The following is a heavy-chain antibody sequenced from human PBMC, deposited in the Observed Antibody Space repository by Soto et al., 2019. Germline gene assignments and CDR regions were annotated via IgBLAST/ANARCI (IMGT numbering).Heavy chain of an antibody. CDR3: ARATSNEDLRFLEWLLLDAFDI. Sequence: PGGSLRLSCAASGFTFSSYSMNWVRQAPGKGLEWVSSISSSSSYLYYADSVKGRFTISRDNAKNSLYLQMNSLRAEDTAVYYCARATSNEDLRFLEWLLLDAFDIWGQGTMVTVSS. J-gene: IGHJ3*02. CDR2: ISSSSSYL. V-gene: IGHV3-21*01. D-gene: IGHD3-3*01. CDR1: GFTFSSYS.